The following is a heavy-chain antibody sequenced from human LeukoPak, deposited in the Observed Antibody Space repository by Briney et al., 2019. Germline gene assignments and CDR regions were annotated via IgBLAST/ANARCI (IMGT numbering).Heavy chain of an antibody. V-gene: IGHV3-74*01. Sequence: GGSLRLSWAASGFTFSSYWIHWVRQAPGKGLVWVSRINSDGSSTNYADSVKGRFTISRDNAKNTLYLQMNGLRAEDTAVYYCARDASWSGYPDYWGQGTLVTVSS. D-gene: IGHD3-3*01. CDR3: ARDASWSGYPDY. J-gene: IGHJ4*02. CDR2: INSDGSST. CDR1: GFTFSSYW.